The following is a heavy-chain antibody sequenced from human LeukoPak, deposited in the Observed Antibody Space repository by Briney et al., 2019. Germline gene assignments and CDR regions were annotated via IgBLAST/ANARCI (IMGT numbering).Heavy chain of an antibody. J-gene: IGHJ4*02. CDR1: GGSISSYY. CDR3: ARHARYNWNYDY. V-gene: IGHV4-59*08. Sequence: SETLSLTCTVSGGSISSYYWRWIRQPPGKGLEGIGYIYYSGSTNYNPSLKSRVTISVDTSKNQFSLKLSSVTAADTAVYYCARHARYNWNYDYWGQGTLVTVSS. CDR2: IYYSGST. D-gene: IGHD1-7*01.